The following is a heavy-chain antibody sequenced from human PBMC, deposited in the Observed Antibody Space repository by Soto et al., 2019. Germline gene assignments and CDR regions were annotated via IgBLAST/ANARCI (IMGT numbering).Heavy chain of an antibody. D-gene: IGHD6-13*01. CDR2: IYHSGST. CDR1: GGSISSSNW. J-gene: IGHJ5*02. Sequence: SETLSLTCAVSGGSISSSNWWSWVRQPPGKGLEWIGEIYHSGSTNYNPSLKSRVTISVDKSKNQFSLKLSSVTAADTAVYYCARDSSQLGYSSSWYWFDPWGQGTLVTVSS. CDR3: ARDSSQLGYSSSWYWFDP. V-gene: IGHV4-4*02.